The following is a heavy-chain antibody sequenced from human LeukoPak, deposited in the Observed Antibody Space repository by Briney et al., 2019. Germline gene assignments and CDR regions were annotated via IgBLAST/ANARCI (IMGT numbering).Heavy chain of an antibody. D-gene: IGHD3-22*01. CDR1: GYTFTSYG. J-gene: IGHJ4*02. V-gene: IGHV1-18*01. CDR3: AREGYYDSSGYYSPYYFDY. CDR2: ISAYNGNT. Sequence: WASVKVSCKASGYTFTSYGISWVRQAPGQGLEWMGWISAYNGNTNYAQKLQGRVTMTTDTSTSTAYMELRSLRSDDTAVYYCAREGYYDSSGYYSPYYFDYWGQGTLVTVSS.